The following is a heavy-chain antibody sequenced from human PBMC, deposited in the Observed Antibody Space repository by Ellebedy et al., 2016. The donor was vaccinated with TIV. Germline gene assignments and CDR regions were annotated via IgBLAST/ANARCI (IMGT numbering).Heavy chain of an antibody. J-gene: IGHJ4*02. CDR3: ARVRGWLQLRTNFDY. V-gene: IGHV1-2*02. CDR1: GYTFTGYY. D-gene: IGHD5-24*01. CDR2: INPNSGGT. Sequence: ASVKVSXKASGYTFTGYYMHWVRQAPGQGLEWMGWINPNSGGTNYAQKFQGRVTMTRDTSISTAYMELSRLRSDDTAVYYCARVRGWLQLRTNFDYWGQGTLVTVSS.